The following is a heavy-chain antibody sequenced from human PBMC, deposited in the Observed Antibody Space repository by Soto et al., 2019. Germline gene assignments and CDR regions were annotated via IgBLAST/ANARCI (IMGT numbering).Heavy chain of an antibody. Sequence: QVQLVESGGGVVQPGRSLRLSCAASGFTFSNYAMHWVRQTPGKGLEWVAIVSYDGTNQYYADSVKGRFTISRHHSEKTLYLQKTRRRVEVTALYYWARDSAPQTWRPWYLDLWARGTLVTVSS. CDR3: ARDSAPQTWRPWYLDL. D-gene: IGHD3-3*01. V-gene: IGHV3-30-3*01. J-gene: IGHJ2*01. CDR2: VSYDGTNQ. CDR1: GFTFSNYA.